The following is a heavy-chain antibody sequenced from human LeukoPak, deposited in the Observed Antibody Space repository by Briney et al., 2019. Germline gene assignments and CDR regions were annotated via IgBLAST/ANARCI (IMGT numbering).Heavy chain of an antibody. Sequence: GGSLRLSCAASGFTFDDYAMHWVRQAPGKGLEWVSGVNWNGGRVGYADSVKGRFTISRDNAKNAVCLQMNSLRAEDTAVYYCARVPDDFWSGYYDYWGQGTLVTVSS. CDR1: GFTFDDYA. CDR2: VNWNGGRV. CDR3: ARVPDDFWSGYYDY. V-gene: IGHV3-9*01. J-gene: IGHJ4*02. D-gene: IGHD3-3*01.